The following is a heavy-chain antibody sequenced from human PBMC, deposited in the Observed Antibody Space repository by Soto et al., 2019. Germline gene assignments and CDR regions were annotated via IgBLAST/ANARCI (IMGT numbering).Heavy chain of an antibody. Sequence: PGGSLRLSSAASGFTFSSYAMHWVRQAPGKGLEWVAVISYDGSNKYYADSVKGRFTMSRDNSKNTLYLQMNSLRAEDTAVYYCARDPLWGTAMVLWYFDLWGRGTLVTVSS. J-gene: IGHJ2*01. D-gene: IGHD5-18*01. CDR2: ISYDGSNK. CDR1: GFTFSSYA. CDR3: ARDPLWGTAMVLWYFDL. V-gene: IGHV3-30-3*01.